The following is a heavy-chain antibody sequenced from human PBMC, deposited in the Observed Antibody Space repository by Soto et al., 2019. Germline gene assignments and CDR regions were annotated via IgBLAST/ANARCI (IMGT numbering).Heavy chain of an antibody. CDR3: ARGGLAARPRRNWFDP. D-gene: IGHD6-6*01. Sequence: PSETLSLTCTVSGGSISSSSYYWGWIRQPPGKGLEWIGSIYYSGSTYYNPSLKSRVTISVDTSKNQFSLKLSSVTAADTAVYYCARGGLAARPRRNWFDPWGQGTLVTVSS. J-gene: IGHJ5*02. V-gene: IGHV4-39*01. CDR1: GGSISSSSYY. CDR2: IYYSGST.